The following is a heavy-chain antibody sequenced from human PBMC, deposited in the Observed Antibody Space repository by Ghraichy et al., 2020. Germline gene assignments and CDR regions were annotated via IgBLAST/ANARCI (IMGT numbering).Heavy chain of an antibody. CDR1: GGSISSGSYY. Sequence: SETLSLTCTVSGGSISSGSYYWSWIRQPAGKGLEWIGRIYTRGSTNYNPSLKSRVTISVDTSKNQFSLKLSSVTAADTAVYSCARDSVAGHFDYWGQGTLVTVSS. J-gene: IGHJ4*02. CDR3: ARDSVAGHFDY. CDR2: IYTRGST. V-gene: IGHV4-61*02. D-gene: IGHD6-19*01.